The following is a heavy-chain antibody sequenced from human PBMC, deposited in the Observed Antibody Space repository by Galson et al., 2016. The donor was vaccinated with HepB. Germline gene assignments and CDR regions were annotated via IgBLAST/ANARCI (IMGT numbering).Heavy chain of an antibody. CDR2: IYPDDSET. CDR3: ARLRVDDAFDI. V-gene: IGHV5-51*01. Sequence: QSGADVKKPGESLKISCKGSGYSFISYWIGWVRQMPGKGLEWMGIIYPDDSETRYSPSFQGQVTISADKSINTAYLQWSSLKASDTAMFYCARLRVDDAFDIWGQGTMVTVSS. CDR1: GYSFISYW. J-gene: IGHJ3*02. D-gene: IGHD2-2*01.